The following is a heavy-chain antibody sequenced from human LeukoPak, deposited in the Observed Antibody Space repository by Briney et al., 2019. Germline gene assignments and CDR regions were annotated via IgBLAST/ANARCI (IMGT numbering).Heavy chain of an antibody. CDR1: GYTFTGYY. Sequence: EASVKVSCKASGYTFTGYYMHWVRQAPGQGLEWMGWINPNSGGTNYAQKFQGRVTMTRDTSISTAYMELSRLRSDDTAVYYCARAGITMVRGVYNWFDPWGQGTLVTVSS. V-gene: IGHV1-2*02. D-gene: IGHD3-10*01. CDR2: INPNSGGT. J-gene: IGHJ5*02. CDR3: ARAGITMVRGVYNWFDP.